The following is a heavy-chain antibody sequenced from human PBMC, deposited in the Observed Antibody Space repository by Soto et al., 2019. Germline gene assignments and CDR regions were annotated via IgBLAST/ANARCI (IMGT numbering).Heavy chain of an antibody. CDR1: GVSINSYF. D-gene: IGHD3-16*01. J-gene: IGHJ6*03. V-gene: IGHV4-59*08. CDR2: FFSAGSA. Sequence: QVQLQESGPGLVKPSETLSLTCTVGGVSINSYFWSWIRQPPGKGLEWIGYFFSAGSANYNPSLKSRVTMSVDTSKIQFSLKLNSVTAADTAVYYCARQTGGSYFYMDVWGSGTTVTVSS. CDR3: ARQTGGSYFYMDV.